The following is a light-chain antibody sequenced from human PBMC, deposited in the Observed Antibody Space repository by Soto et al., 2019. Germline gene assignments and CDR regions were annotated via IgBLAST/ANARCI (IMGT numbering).Light chain of an antibody. CDR1: QSVSSD. J-gene: IGKJ4*01. CDR2: DAS. V-gene: IGKV3-15*01. CDR3: QHYNTWPPLT. Sequence: EIMMTQSPATLSVSPGERATLSCRASQSVSSDLAWYQQKPGQAPRLLIYDASTRATGVPARFSGSGSGTEYTLTISSLQSEDLAVYYCQHYNTWPPLTFGGGTKVEIK.